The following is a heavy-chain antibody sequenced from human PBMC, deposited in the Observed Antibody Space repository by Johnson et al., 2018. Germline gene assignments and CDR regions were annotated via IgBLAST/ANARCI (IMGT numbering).Heavy chain of an antibody. Sequence: VQLLESGGGVVQPGRSLRLSCAASGFTFSNYAMHWVRQAPGKGLEWVAVISYDGSNQYYADSVKGRFTISRDNSKNTLYLQMTSLRTEDTALYYCARDPYFDTGYYYYYMDVWGKGTTVTVSS. CDR3: ARDPYFDTGYYYYYMDV. J-gene: IGHJ6*03. CDR1: GFTFSNYA. CDR2: ISYDGSNQ. D-gene: IGHD3-9*01. V-gene: IGHV3-30-3*01.